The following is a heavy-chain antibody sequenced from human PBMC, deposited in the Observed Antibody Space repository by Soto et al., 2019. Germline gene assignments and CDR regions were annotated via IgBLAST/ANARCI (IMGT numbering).Heavy chain of an antibody. V-gene: IGHV3-30-3*01. J-gene: IGHJ4*02. CDR2: ISYDGSIN. Sequence: QVQLVESGGGVVQPGKSLRLSCAASGFTFSSCAVHWVRQAPGKGLEWVAVISYDGSINNYGDSVKGRFTISRDNSKNTLYLQMNSLRAEDTAVYYCARDRYSSGWQSSYFDYWGQGTLVTVSS. D-gene: IGHD6-19*01. CDR1: GFTFSSCA. CDR3: ARDRYSSGWQSSYFDY.